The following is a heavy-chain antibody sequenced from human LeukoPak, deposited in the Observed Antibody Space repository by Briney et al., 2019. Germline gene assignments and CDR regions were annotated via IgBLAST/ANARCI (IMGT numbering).Heavy chain of an antibody. J-gene: IGHJ4*02. D-gene: IGHD6-13*01. V-gene: IGHV4-39*01. CDR3: ARHRRMGQQLERLDY. CDR2: IYYSGST. CDR1: GGSISSSSYY. Sequence: SETLSLTCTVSGGSISSSSYYWGWIRPPPGKGLEWIGSIYYSGSTYYNPSLKSRVTISVDTSTNQFSLKLSSVTAADTAVYYCARHRRMGQQLERLDYWGQGTLVTVSS.